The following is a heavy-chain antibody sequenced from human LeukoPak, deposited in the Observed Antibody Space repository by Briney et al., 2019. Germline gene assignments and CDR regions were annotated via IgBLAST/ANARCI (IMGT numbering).Heavy chain of an antibody. CDR3: ASYIAAAGTFAFDY. CDR1: GGTFSSYA. CDR2: IIPIFGTA. V-gene: IGHV1-69*05. Sequence: SVKVSCKASGGTFSSYAIIWVRQAPGQGLEWMGGIIPIFGTANYAQKFQGRVTITTDESTSTAYMELSSLRSEDTAVYYCASYIAAAGTFAFDYWGQGTLVTVSS. J-gene: IGHJ4*02. D-gene: IGHD6-13*01.